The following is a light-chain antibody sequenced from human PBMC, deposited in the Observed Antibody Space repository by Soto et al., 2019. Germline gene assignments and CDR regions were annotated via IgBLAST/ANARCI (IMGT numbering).Light chain of an antibody. CDR2: DAS. V-gene: IGKV3-11*01. Sequence: EIVLTQSPATLSLSPGERATFSCRSSQSVSSDLVRYQQKPGQAPRLLIYDASNRATGVPARFSGSGSGTDFTLTISRLEPEDFAVYYCQQRTNWPPLTFGGGTKVDIK. CDR3: QQRTNWPPLT. J-gene: IGKJ4*01. CDR1: QSVSSD.